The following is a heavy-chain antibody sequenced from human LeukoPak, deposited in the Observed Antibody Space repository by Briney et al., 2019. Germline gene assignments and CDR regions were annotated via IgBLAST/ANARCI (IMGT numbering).Heavy chain of an antibody. V-gene: IGHV1-2*02. D-gene: IGHD3-3*02. CDR1: GYTFTGYY. CDR2: INPNSGGT. Sequence: GASVKVSCKASGYTFTGYYMHWVRQAPGQGLEWMGWINPNSGGTNYAQKFQGRVTMTRDTSISTAYMELSRLRSDDTAVYYCARDTLGFSGFDPWSQGTLVTVSS. CDR3: ARDTLGFSGFDP. J-gene: IGHJ5*02.